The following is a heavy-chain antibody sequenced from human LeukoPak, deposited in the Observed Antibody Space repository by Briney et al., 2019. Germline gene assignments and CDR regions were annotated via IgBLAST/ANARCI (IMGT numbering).Heavy chain of an antibody. Sequence: GGSLRLSCAASGFTVSSNYMSWVRQAPGKGLEWVSVIYSGGSTYYADSVKGRFTISRDNSKNTLYLQMNSLRAEDTAVYYCARVGYGNYGPQAYYYYYMDVWGKGTTVTVSS. V-gene: IGHV3-53*01. CDR2: IYSGGST. CDR3: ARVGYGNYGPQAYYYYYMDV. D-gene: IGHD4-11*01. CDR1: GFTVSSNY. J-gene: IGHJ6*03.